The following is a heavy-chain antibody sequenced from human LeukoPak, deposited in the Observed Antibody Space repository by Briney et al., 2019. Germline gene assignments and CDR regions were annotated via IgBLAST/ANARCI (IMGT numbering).Heavy chain of an antibody. V-gene: IGHV1-69*13. CDR2: IIPIFGTA. D-gene: IGHD2-15*01. J-gene: IGHJ4*02. CDR3: ARARALYCSGGSCYWGYFDY. CDR1: GCTFSSYA. Sequence: ASVTVSCKASGCTFSSYANSWVRQAPGQGLEWMGGIIPIFGTANYAQKSQGRVTITADESTSTDYMEVGSLRSEDTAVYYCARARALYCSGGSCYWGYFDYRGQGNLVTVSS.